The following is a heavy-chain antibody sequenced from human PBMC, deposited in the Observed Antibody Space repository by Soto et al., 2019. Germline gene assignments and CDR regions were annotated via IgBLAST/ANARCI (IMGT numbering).Heavy chain of an antibody. CDR2: IYYSGST. V-gene: IGHV4-59*01. D-gene: IGHD3-9*01. CDR1: GVSISSYY. Sequence: QVQLQESGPGLVKPSETLSLTCTVSGVSISSYYWSWIRQPPGKGLEWIAYIYYSGSTNYNPSLKSRVTISVDTSKNQFSLKLSSVTAADTAVYDCARGDGILTDLDYWGQGTLVTVSS. CDR3: ARGDGILTDLDY. J-gene: IGHJ4*02.